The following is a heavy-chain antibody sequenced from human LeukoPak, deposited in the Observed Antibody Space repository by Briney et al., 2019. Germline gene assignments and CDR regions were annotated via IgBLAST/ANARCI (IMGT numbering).Heavy chain of an antibody. J-gene: IGHJ4*02. V-gene: IGHV3-30*04. CDR1: GFTFTAYA. Sequence: GGSLRLSCAASGFTFTAYAMHWVRQAPGKGLEGVALLAYDGTSEAYTNSVKGRFTISRDNSKNTVFLKMDNLRLDDTAVYYCARGGPLGDTNRFDFWGQGALVTVSS. CDR3: ARGGPLGDTNRFDF. CDR2: LAYDGTSE. D-gene: IGHD2-8*01.